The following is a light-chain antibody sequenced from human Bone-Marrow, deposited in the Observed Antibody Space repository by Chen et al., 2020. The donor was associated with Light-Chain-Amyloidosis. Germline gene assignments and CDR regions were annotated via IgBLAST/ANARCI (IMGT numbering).Light chain of an antibody. J-gene: IGLJ2*01. CDR2: RDT. V-gene: IGLV3-25*03. CDR3: QSADSSGTYEVI. Sequence: SYEPTQPPSVSVSPGQTARITCSGDDLPTKYAYWYQQKPGQAPVLVIHRDTERPSWISERFSGSSSGTTATLTISGVQAEDEADYHCQSADSSGTYEVIFGGGTKLTVL. CDR1: DLPTKY.